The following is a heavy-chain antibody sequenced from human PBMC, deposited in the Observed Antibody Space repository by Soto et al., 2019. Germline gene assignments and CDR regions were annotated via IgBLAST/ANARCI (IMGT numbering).Heavy chain of an antibody. CDR3: ARVANYYDSGGTKGASGAFDI. D-gene: IGHD3-22*01. CDR1: GYTFTSYG. V-gene: IGHV1-18*01. J-gene: IGHJ3*02. Sequence: ASVKVSCKASGYTFTSYGISWVRQAPGQGLEWMGWISAYNGNTNYAQKLQGRVTMTTDTSTSTAYMELRSLRSDDTAVYYCARVANYYDSGGTKGASGAFDIWGQGTMVTVSS. CDR2: ISAYNGNT.